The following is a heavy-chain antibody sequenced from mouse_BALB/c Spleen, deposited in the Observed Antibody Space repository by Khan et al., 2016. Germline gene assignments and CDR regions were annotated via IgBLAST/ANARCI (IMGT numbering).Heavy chain of an antibody. V-gene: IGHV3-2*02. D-gene: IGHD1-1*01. CDR2: ISYSGST. CDR1: GYSITSDYA. Sequence: VQLQQSGPGLVKPSQSLSLTCTVTGYSITSDYAWNWIRQFPGNKLEWMGYISYSGSTSYNPSLKSRISITRDTSKNQFFLQLNSVTTEDTATYYCARYYYGKEAYYFDYWGQGTTLTVSS. J-gene: IGHJ2*01. CDR3: ARYYYGKEAYYFDY.